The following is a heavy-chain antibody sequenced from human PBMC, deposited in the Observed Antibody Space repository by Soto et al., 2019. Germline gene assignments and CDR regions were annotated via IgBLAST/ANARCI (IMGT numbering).Heavy chain of an antibody. J-gene: IGHJ6*02. CDR2: IYYSGST. V-gene: IGHV4-30-4*01. CDR3: ARRALLWFGEDGV. CDR1: GGSISSGDYY. Sequence: PSETLSLTCTVSGGSISSGDYYWSWIRQPPGKGLEWIGYIYYSGSTYYNPSLKSRVTISVDTSKNQFSLKLSSVTAADTAVYYCARRALLWFGEDGVWGQGTTVTVSS. D-gene: IGHD3-10*01.